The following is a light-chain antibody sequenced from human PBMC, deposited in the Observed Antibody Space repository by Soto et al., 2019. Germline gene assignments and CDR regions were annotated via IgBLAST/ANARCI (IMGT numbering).Light chain of an antibody. CDR2: DVR. CDR1: SSDVGGYNY. CDR3: SSYTGSSTPLYF. J-gene: IGLJ1*01. V-gene: IGLV2-14*01. Sequence: QSALTQTASVSGSPGQSITISCSGTSSDVGGYNYVSWYQQYPGKAPKLMIYDVRNRPSGVSNRFSGSKSGNTASLTISGLQAEDEADYYCSSYTGSSTPLYFFGTGTKLTVL.